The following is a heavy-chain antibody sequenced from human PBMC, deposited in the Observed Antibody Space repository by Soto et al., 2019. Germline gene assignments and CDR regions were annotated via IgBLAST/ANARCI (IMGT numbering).Heavy chain of an antibody. Sequence: QVQLQESGPGLVKPSETLSLTCTVSGGSISSYYWSWIRQPPGKGLEWIGYIYYSGSTNYNPSLKSRVTISGDTSKNQFTLKLGSVTGADTAVYYCARDPVRDYYYYGMDVWGQGTTVTVSS. J-gene: IGHJ6*02. CDR1: GGSISSYY. V-gene: IGHV4-59*01. CDR2: IYYSGST. CDR3: ARDPVRDYYYYGMDV.